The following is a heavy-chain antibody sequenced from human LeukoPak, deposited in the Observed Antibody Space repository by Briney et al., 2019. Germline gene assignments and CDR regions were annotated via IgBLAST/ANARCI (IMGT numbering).Heavy chain of an antibody. J-gene: IGHJ4*02. Sequence: SETLSLTCAVSVYSISSTHWWGWIRQPPGKGLEWIGNIYYSGTTYYNPSLNSRVTVSLDKSKNQLSLNLTSVTAADTAVYYCSRENGAFSPFGYWGQGTLVTVPS. CDR3: SRENGAFSPFGY. V-gene: IGHV4-28*03. CDR1: VYSISSTHW. D-gene: IGHD2-8*01. CDR2: IYYSGTT.